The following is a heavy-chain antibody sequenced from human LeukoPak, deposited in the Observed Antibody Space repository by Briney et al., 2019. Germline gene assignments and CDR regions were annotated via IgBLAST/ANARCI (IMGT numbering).Heavy chain of an antibody. J-gene: IGHJ4*02. D-gene: IGHD6-19*01. CDR2: IRSKTDGGTT. V-gene: IGHV3-15*01. CDR3: TTGTEQQWLSLDY. CDR1: GFTLKNAW. Sequence: GGSLRLSCVASGFTLKNAWMSWVRQAPGKGLEWVGRIRSKTDGGTTDYAAHVKGRFTISRDDSKNTLYLQMTSLKTEDTAVYYCTTGTEQQWLSLDYWGQGTLVTVSS.